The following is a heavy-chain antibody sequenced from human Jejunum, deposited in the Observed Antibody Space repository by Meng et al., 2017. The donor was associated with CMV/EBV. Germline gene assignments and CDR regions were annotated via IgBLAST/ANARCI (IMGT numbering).Heavy chain of an antibody. Sequence: QVLLKGSGPGLAKSSETLSLTCFVSAGPFSGYYWSWIRQPAGKGLEWIGRIYTSGSTHYNPSLKSRLTMSVDLAKNQISLKLSSVTAADTAVYYCARESGSYYWFDPWGQGTLVTVSS. J-gene: IGHJ5*02. V-gene: IGHV4-4*07. CDR1: AGPFSGYY. D-gene: IGHD1-26*01. CDR2: IYTSGST. CDR3: ARESGSYYWFDP.